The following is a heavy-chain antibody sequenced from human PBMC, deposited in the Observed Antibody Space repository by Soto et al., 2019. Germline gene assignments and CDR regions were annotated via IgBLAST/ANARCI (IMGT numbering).Heavy chain of an antibody. Sequence: GASVKVSCKASGYTFTSYGISWVRQAPGQGLEWMGWMSAYNGNTNYAQKLQGRVTMTTDTSTSTAYMELRSLRCADTAVYYCARVDNWHLRLDYYYMDVWGKGTTGTVSS. CDR3: ARVDNWHLRLDYYYMDV. D-gene: IGHD1-1*01. CDR1: GYTFTSYG. CDR2: MSAYNGNT. J-gene: IGHJ6*03. V-gene: IGHV1-18*01.